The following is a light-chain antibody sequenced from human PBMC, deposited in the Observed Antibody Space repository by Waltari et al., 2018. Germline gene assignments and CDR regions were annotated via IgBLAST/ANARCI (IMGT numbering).Light chain of an antibody. Sequence: QAALTQPPSMSGSPGQSVTISCTGTSSDLGGYDRFSWYQQHPGKAPKLMIYEVSQRPSGVSDRFSGSKSGNTASLTISGLQPEDEADYYCGSYAGSNTGLFGGGTRLTVL. CDR3: GSYAGSNTGL. J-gene: IGLJ2*01. V-gene: IGLV2-11*01. CDR1: SSDLGGYDR. CDR2: EVS.